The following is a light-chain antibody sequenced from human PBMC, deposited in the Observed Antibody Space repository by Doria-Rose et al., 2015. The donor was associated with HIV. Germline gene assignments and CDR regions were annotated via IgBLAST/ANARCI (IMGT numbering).Light chain of an antibody. CDR3: SSYTNSTTLL. Sequence: SVLTQPASVSGSPGQSITISCTGTSSDVGTYKFVSWYQQHPGKAPKLMIYDVNKRPSGVSSRFSGSKSGNTASLTVSGLQAEDEADYYCSSYTNSTTLLFGGGTKLTVL. CDR1: SSDVGTYKF. CDR2: DVN. V-gene: IGLV2-14*01. J-gene: IGLJ2*01.